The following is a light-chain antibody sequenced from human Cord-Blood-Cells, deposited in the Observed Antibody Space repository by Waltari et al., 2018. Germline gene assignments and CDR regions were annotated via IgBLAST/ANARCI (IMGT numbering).Light chain of an antibody. CDR3: CSYAGSSTYVV. CDR2: EVS. J-gene: IGLJ2*01. Sequence: QSALTQPASVSGSPGQSITISCTGTSSDVGSYHFVSWYQQHPGKAPKLMIYEVSKRPSGVSNRFSGSKSGNTASLTISGLQAEDEADYYCCSYAGSSTYVVFGGGTKLTVL. CDR1: SSDVGSYHF. V-gene: IGLV2-23*02.